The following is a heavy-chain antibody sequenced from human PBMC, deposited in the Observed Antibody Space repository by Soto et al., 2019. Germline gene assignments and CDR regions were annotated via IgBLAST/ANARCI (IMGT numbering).Heavy chain of an antibody. V-gene: IGHV1-69*12. CDR1: GGTFSSYA. CDR3: ARQGDRWRYYYGMDV. Sequence: QVQLVQSGAEVKKPGSSVKVSCKASGGTFSSYAISWVRQAPGQGLEWMGGIIPIFGTANYVQKFQGRVTISADLSSRIAYIALSCLRYEDTAGYFCARQGDRWRYYYGMDVWGQGTTVTVSS. CDR2: IIPIFGTA. D-gene: IGHD1-1*01. J-gene: IGHJ6*02.